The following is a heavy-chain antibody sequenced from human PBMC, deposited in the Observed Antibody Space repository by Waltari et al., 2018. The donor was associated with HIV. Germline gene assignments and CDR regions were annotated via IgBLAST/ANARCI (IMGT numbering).Heavy chain of an antibody. J-gene: IGHJ6*02. CDR1: GGTFSSYA. V-gene: IGHV1-69*01. Sequence: QVQLVQSGAEVTKPGSLVRVSCKVSGGTFSSYAINWVRQAPRQGLEWMGGIIPAFGTANYAERFQGRVTITADEYTSTAYMDLSSLRSEDTAVYFCARDHRGNKLLYGMDVWGQGTTVTV. CDR3: ARDHRGNKLLYGMDV. CDR2: IIPAFGTA.